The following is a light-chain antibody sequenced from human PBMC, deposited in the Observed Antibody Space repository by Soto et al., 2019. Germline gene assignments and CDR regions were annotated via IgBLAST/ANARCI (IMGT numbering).Light chain of an antibody. CDR2: GAS. Sequence: EIVMTQSPATLSVSPGERATVSCSAIQSVNNNLAWYQQRPGQAPRLLIYGASTRATGIPARFSGSGSGTEFTLTISSLQSEDFAVYYCQKYNSWPPWTFGQGTKVDIK. CDR3: QKYNSWPPWT. J-gene: IGKJ1*01. V-gene: IGKV3-15*01. CDR1: QSVNNN.